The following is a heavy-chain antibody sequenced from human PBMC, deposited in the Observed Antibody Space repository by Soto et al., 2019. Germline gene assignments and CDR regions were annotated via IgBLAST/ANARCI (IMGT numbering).Heavy chain of an antibody. CDR1: GFTFSSYS. J-gene: IGHJ4*02. CDR3: ASIIFDF. CDR2: ISSGGTYT. Sequence: GGSLRLSCAASGFTFSSYSMVWVRQAPGKGLEWVSSISSGGTYTYYSDSMKGRFTVSRDNAKNSLFLQMNSLRAEDTAVYYCASIIFDFWGQGTLVTVSS. V-gene: IGHV3-21*01. D-gene: IGHD3-10*01.